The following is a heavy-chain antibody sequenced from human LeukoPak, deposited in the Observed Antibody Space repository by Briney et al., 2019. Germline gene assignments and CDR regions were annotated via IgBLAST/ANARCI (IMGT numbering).Heavy chain of an antibody. CDR3: ARDQGYRYGYGDFDY. Sequence: SVKVSCKAPGGTFRSYAISWVRQAPGQGLEWMGGIIPIFGTANYAQKFQGRVTITADESTSTAYMELSSLRSEDTAVYYCARDQGYRYGYGDFDYWGQGTLVTVSS. J-gene: IGHJ4*02. D-gene: IGHD5-18*01. CDR2: IIPIFGTA. CDR1: GGTFRSYA. V-gene: IGHV1-69*13.